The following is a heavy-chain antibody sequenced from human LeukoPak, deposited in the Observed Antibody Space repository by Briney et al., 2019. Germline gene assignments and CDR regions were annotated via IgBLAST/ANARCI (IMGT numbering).Heavy chain of an antibody. CDR3: ARSTTGYYFDY. D-gene: IGHD3-9*01. J-gene: IGHJ4*02. Sequence: GGSLRLSCAASGFTFSSYAMSWVRQAPGKGLEWVANIKQEGSEKYHVDSVKGRFTISRDNAKNSLYLQMNSLRAEDTAVYYCARSTTGYYFDYWGQGTLVTVSS. CDR1: GFTFSSYA. CDR2: IKQEGSEK. V-gene: IGHV3-7*01.